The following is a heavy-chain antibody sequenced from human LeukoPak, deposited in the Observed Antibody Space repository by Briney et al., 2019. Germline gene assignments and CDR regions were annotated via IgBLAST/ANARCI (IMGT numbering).Heavy chain of an antibody. V-gene: IGHV3-23*01. CDR3: AKLCVVIRVILVGCRKGAYYFDS. CDR1: GITLSNYG. Sequence: GGSLRLSCAVSGITLSNYGMSWVRQAPGNGLEWFAGISGSGGRGKYAASVKGRFTISRDNPKNTLHLQMNSLRAEDTVVDVCAKLCVVIRVILVGCRKGAYYFDSWGQGALVTVSS. CDR2: ISGSGGRG. J-gene: IGHJ4*02. D-gene: IGHD3-22*01.